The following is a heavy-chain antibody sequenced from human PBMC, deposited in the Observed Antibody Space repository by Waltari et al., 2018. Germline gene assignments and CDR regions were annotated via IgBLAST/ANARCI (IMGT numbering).Heavy chain of an antibody. Sequence: EGQLVESGGGLVQPVGSLRLSCGASGFTFRRYWMSWVPQFPGKGLEWVANINYDGSQKYYVDSVKGRFTIFRDNAKNSVYLQMNSLRVEDTAVYYCAKSRGFEYWGQGTLITVSS. CDR2: INYDGSQK. V-gene: IGHV3-7*01. CDR1: GFTFRRYW. CDR3: AKSRGFEY. J-gene: IGHJ4*02. D-gene: IGHD2-2*01.